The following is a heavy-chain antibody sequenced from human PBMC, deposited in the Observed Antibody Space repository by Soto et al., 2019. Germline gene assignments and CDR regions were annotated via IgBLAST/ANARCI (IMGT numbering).Heavy chain of an antibody. Sequence: QVQLQESGPGLVKPSGTLSLTCAVSGGSISSSNWWNWVRQPPGKGLEWIGEIYHSGSTDYNPSLESRVTISLDKSKNQSSLKLTSVTAADTAVYYCARRPNYDSPRQNWFDPWGQGTLVIVSS. V-gene: IGHV4-4*02. CDR1: GGSISSSNW. D-gene: IGHD3-3*01. CDR2: IYHSGST. CDR3: ARRPNYDSPRQNWFDP. J-gene: IGHJ5*02.